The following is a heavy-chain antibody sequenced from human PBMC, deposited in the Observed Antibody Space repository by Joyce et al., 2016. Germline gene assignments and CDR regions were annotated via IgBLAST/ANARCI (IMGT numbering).Heavy chain of an antibody. CDR1: GFSFRNAW. J-gene: IGHJ3*01. CDR3: VTGLCIGTACHWDDAFDV. D-gene: IGHD2-2*01. V-gene: IGHV3-15*01. Sequence: EVQLVESGGGLVQPGGSLRLSCAASGFSFRNAWVTWVRPAPGKGLAWVGRVKRKSQGGTTDYAAPVKGRFTISRDDSRDTAYLQMNSLKSEDTGVYFCVTGLCIGTACHWDDAFDVWGQGTMVTVSS. CDR2: VKRKSQGGTT.